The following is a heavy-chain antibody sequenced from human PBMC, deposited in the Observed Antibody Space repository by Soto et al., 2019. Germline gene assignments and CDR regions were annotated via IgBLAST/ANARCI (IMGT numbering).Heavy chain of an antibody. Sequence: QITLKESGPTLVKPTQTLTLTCTFSGFSLSTSGVGVGWIRQPPGKALEWLALIYWDDDKRYSPSLKSRLTIPKDTSKNQVVLKMTNMDPKDTATYYCAHRRRAAGGYLFDFWGQGTLVTVSS. CDR3: AHRRRAAGGYLFDF. CDR1: GFSLSTSGVG. CDR2: IYWDDDK. D-gene: IGHD5-18*01. J-gene: IGHJ4*02. V-gene: IGHV2-5*02.